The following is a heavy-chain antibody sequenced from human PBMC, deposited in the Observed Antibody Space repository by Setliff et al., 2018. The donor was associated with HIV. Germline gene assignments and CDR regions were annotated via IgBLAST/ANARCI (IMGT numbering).Heavy chain of an antibody. V-gene: IGHV4-34*01. CDR1: GGSFSGYY. D-gene: IGHD1-20*01. Sequence: SETLSLTCAVYGGSFSGYYWTWIRQPPGKGLEWIGEINHSGSTNYNPSLKSRVSMSVDTSKNQFSLKLTSVTAADTAVYYCAGCITGTTHWFDPWGQGTLVTVSS. CDR3: AGCITGTTHWFDP. CDR2: INHSGST. J-gene: IGHJ5*02.